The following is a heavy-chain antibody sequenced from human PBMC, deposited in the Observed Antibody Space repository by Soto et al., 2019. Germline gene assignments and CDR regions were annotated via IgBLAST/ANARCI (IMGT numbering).Heavy chain of an antibody. CDR1: GFTFSSYA. D-gene: IGHD3-9*01. CDR3: AKLLQYETVTGYLICFDY. CDR2: VSGSGGST. Sequence: GGSLRLSCAASGFTFSSYAMSWVRQAPGKRQEWVSSVSGSGGSTYYADSVKGRFTISRDKSKNTLYLQMNSLRAGDTALFFFAKLLQYETVTGYLICFDYWGPGILVTVPS. J-gene: IGHJ4*02. V-gene: IGHV3-23*01.